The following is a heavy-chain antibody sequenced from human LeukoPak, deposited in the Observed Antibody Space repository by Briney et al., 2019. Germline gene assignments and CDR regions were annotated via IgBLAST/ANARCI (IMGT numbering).Heavy chain of an antibody. CDR2: INPNSGGT. CDR1: GYTFTGYY. Sequence: ASVKLSCKASGYTFTGYYMHWVRQAPGQGLEWMGRINPNSGGTNYAQKFQGRVTMTRDTSINTAYMELSRLRSDDTAVYYCARGGPRYYDSSGYANPPFDYWGQGTLVTVSS. D-gene: IGHD3-22*01. CDR3: ARGGPRYYDSSGYANPPFDY. V-gene: IGHV1-2*06. J-gene: IGHJ4*02.